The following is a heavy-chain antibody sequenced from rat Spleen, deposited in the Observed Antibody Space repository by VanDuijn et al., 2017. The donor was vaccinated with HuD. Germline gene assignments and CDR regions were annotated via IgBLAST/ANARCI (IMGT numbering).Heavy chain of an antibody. CDR2: ISYDGGST. V-gene: IGHV5S13*01. CDR1: GFTFSNYG. Sequence: EVQLVESGGGLVQPGRSMKLSCAASGFTFSNYGMAWVRQAPKKGLEWVAYISYDGGSTYYRDSVKGRFTISRDNAKNTLYLQMDSLRSEDTATYYCARLMGIPDYWGQGVMVTVSS. CDR3: ARLMGIPDY. J-gene: IGHJ2*01. D-gene: IGHD1-12*03.